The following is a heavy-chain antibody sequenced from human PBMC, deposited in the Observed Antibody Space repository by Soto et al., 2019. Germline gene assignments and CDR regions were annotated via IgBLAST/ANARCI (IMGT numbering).Heavy chain of an antibody. CDR1: GYSFTSYW. V-gene: IGHV5-10-1*01. D-gene: IGHD3-10*01. CDR3: YGKYYYSYGMAV. Sequence: PGESLEISCKGSGYSFTSYWISWVRQMPGKGLEWMGRIDPSDSYTNYTPSFQGHVTISADKSISTAYLQWSSLKASDTAIYYFYGKYYYSYGMAVWGQGALVTV. J-gene: IGHJ6*02. CDR2: IDPSDSYT.